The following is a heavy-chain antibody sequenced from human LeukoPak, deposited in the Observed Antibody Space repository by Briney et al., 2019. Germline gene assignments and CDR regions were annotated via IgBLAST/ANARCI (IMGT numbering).Heavy chain of an antibody. Sequence: ASVKVSCKASGYTFTGYYMHWVRQAPGQGLEWMGWINPNSGGTNYAQKFQGRVTMTRDTSISTAYMELSSLRSEDTAVYYCARGGFGYSYGYAPPFDYWGQGTLVTVSS. CDR2: INPNSGGT. J-gene: IGHJ4*02. CDR3: ARGGFGYSYGYAPPFDY. V-gene: IGHV1-2*02. D-gene: IGHD5-18*01. CDR1: GYTFTGYY.